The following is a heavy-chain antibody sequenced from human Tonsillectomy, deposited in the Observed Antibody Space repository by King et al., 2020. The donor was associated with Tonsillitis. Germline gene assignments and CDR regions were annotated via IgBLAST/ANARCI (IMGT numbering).Heavy chain of an antibody. CDR3: ARDDRGFDY. D-gene: IGHD3-10*01. V-gene: IGHV4-61*02. J-gene: IGHJ4*02. Sequence: QLQESGPGLMKPSQTLSLTCSVSGGSVSSGSYYWTWIRQPAGQGLEWIGRSYTSVSINYDPSLRSRVTISLDTSRNQFSLKLNSVTAADTAVYYCARDDRGFDYWGQGILVIVSS. CDR2: SYTSVSI. CDR1: GGSVSSGSYY.